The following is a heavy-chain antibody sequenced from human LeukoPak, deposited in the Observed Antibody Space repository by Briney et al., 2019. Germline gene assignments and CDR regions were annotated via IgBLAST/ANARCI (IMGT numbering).Heavy chain of an antibody. CDR3: AREDGDYYFDY. J-gene: IGHJ4*02. V-gene: IGHV3-48*03. CDR1: GFTFSSYE. CDR2: ISSSGSTI. D-gene: IGHD3-10*01. Sequence: AGGSLRLSCAASGFTFSSYEMNWVRQAPGKGLEWVSYISSSGSTIYYADSVKGRFTISRGNAKNSLYLQMNSLRAEDTAVYYCAREDGDYYFDYWGQGTLVTVSS.